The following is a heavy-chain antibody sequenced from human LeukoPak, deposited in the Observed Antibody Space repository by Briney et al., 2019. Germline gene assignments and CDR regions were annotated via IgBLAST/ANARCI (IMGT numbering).Heavy chain of an antibody. D-gene: IGHD4-17*01. CDR3: AKEGVGSGDYSN. V-gene: IGHV4-34*01. J-gene: IGHJ4*02. CDR1: GGSFSGYY. CDR2: INHSGST. Sequence: SETLSLTCAVYGGSFSGYYWSWIRQPPGKGVEWIGEINHSGSTNYNPSLKSRVTISVDTSKNQFSLKLSSVTAADTAVYYCAKEGVGSGDYSNWGQGTLVTVSS.